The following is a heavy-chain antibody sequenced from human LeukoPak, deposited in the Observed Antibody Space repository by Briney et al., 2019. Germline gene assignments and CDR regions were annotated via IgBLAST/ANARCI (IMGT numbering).Heavy chain of an antibody. CDR3: ARGSVGDRLGH. V-gene: IGHV4-34*01. J-gene: IGHJ4*02. CDR2: ISQSGSA. Sequence: PSETLSLTCAVYGGSFSGYFYSWIRQPPGKGLEWIGEISQSGSASSNPSLKGRVTISVDTSKNQFSLKLTSLTAADTAVYYCARGSVGDRLGHWGQGTLVTVSS. CDR1: GGSFSGYF. D-gene: IGHD3-16*01.